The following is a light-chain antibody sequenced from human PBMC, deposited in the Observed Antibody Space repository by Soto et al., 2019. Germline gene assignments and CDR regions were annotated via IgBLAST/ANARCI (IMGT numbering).Light chain of an antibody. CDR3: QQYGISPYT. CDR1: QSVSGSY. CDR2: GAA. Sequence: EIVLTQSPGTLSFSPGERATLSCRASQSVSGSYLAWYQQKPGQAPRLLIYGAASRASGIPDRFSGSGSGTDFTLTVSRLEPEDFAVYYCQQYGISPYTFGQGTKLEIK. J-gene: IGKJ2*01. V-gene: IGKV3-20*01.